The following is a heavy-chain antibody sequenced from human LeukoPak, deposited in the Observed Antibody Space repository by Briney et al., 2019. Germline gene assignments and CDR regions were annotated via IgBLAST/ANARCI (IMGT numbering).Heavy chain of an antibody. CDR3: ARDLTHGSGSSYNEDY. Sequence: GGSLRLSCAASGFTFSSYAMHWVRQAPGKGLERVAVISYDGSNKYYADSVKGRFTISRDNSKNTLYLQMNSLRAEDTAVYYCARDLTHGSGSSYNEDYWGQGTLVTVSS. J-gene: IGHJ4*02. CDR2: ISYDGSNK. CDR1: GFTFSSYA. D-gene: IGHD3-10*01. V-gene: IGHV3-30-3*01.